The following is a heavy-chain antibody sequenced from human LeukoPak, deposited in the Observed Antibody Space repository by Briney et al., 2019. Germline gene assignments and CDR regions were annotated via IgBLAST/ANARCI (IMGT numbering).Heavy chain of an antibody. CDR3: ARDLPIVVVVAATGVVFDY. CDR1: GYTFTGYY. V-gene: IGHV1-2*02. J-gene: IGHJ4*02. CDR2: INPSSGGT. D-gene: IGHD2-15*01. Sequence: ASVKVSCKASGYTFTGYYMHWVRQAPGQGLEWMGWINPSSGGTNYAQNFQGRVTMTRDTSISTAYMELSSLRSDDTAVYYCARDLPIVVVVAATGVVFDYWGQGTLVTVSS.